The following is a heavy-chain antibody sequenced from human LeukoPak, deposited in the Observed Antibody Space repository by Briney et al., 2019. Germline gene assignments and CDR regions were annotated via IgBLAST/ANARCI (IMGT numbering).Heavy chain of an antibody. J-gene: IGHJ4*02. CDR3: ARGLTYYYDSSGYSL. D-gene: IGHD3-22*01. Sequence: ASVKVSCKASGYTFTGYYMHWVRQAPGQGLEWMGWINPNSGGTNYAQKFQGRVTMTRDTSISTAYMELSRLRSDDTAVYYCARGLTYYYDSSGYSLWGQGTLVTVSS. CDR1: GYTFTGYY. V-gene: IGHV1-2*02. CDR2: INPNSGGT.